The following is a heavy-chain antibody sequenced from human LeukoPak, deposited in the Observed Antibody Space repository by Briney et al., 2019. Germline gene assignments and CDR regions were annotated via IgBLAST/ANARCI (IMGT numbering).Heavy chain of an antibody. CDR2: INPNSGGT. J-gene: IGHJ4*02. V-gene: IGHV1-2*02. D-gene: IGHD2-2*01. Sequence: ASVKVSCKASGYTFTGYYMHWVRQAPGQGLEWMGWINPNSGGTNYAQKFQSRVTMTRDTSISTVYMELSRLRSDDTAVYYCAREWEDGVVPAAIIGYWGQGTLVTVSS. CDR1: GYTFTGYY. CDR3: AREWEDGVVPAAIIGY.